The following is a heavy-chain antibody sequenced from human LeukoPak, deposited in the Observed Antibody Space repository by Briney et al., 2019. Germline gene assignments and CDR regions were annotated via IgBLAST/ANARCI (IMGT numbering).Heavy chain of an antibody. CDR3: ARVGDCVNYYCPDYYYYCYMDV. D-gene: IGHD2-21*02. Sequence: GGSLRLSCAASGFTFSSYAMSWFRQAPGKWLVWVSRINSDGSSTSYADSVKGRFTISRDNAKNTLYLQMNSLRAEDTAVYYCARVGDCVNYYCPDYYYYCYMDVWGKGTTVTVSS. CDR1: GFTFSSYA. V-gene: IGHV3-74*01. CDR2: INSDGSST. J-gene: IGHJ6*03.